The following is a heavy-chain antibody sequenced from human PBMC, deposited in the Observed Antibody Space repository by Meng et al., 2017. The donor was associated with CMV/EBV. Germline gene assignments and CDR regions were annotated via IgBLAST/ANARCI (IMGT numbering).Heavy chain of an antibody. CDR3: ARDRTMVRGVTGY. CDR2: ISAYNGNT. Sequence: QVQLVPAVAEWKNTGALMKVPCKASGYTFTSYGISWVRQAPGQGLEWMGWISAYNGNTNYAQKLQGRVTMTTDTSTSTAYMELRSLRSDDTAVYYCARDRTMVRGVTGYWGQGTLVTVSS. V-gene: IGHV1-18*01. J-gene: IGHJ4*02. CDR1: GYTFTSYG. D-gene: IGHD3-10*01.